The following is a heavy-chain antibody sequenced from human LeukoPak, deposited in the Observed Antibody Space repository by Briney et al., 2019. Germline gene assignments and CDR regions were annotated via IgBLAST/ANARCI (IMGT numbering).Heavy chain of an antibody. Sequence: SETLSLTCTVSGGSIGSYYWSWIRQPPGKGLEWIGYIYYSGSTNYNPSLKSRVTISVDTSKNQFSLKLSSVTAADTAVYYCARAEVDCSSTSCANWFDPWGQGTLVTVSS. CDR2: IYYSGST. D-gene: IGHD2-2*01. CDR1: GGSIGSYY. CDR3: ARAEVDCSSTSCANWFDP. V-gene: IGHV4-59*01. J-gene: IGHJ5*02.